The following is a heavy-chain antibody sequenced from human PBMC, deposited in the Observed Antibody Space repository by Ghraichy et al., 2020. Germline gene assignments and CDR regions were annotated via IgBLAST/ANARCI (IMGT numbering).Heavy chain of an antibody. Sequence: SQTLSLTCAISGDSVSSNSAAWNWIRQSPSRGLEWLGRTYYRSKWYTDYAVSVKSRITINPDTSKNQFSLQLNSVTPEDTAVYYCARDRNYYDSSGYYNYFDYWGQGTLVTVSS. CDR1: GDSVSSNSAA. V-gene: IGHV6-1*01. CDR3: ARDRNYYDSSGYYNYFDY. D-gene: IGHD3-22*01. CDR2: TYYRSKWYT. J-gene: IGHJ4*02.